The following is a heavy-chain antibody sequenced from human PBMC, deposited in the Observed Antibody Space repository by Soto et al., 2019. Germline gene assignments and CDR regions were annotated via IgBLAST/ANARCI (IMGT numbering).Heavy chain of an antibody. CDR3: ARDLRNIVVVTHWFDP. CDR2: ISAYNGNT. D-gene: IGHD2-21*02. CDR1: GYTFTSYG. J-gene: IGHJ5*02. V-gene: IGHV1-18*01. Sequence: QVQLVQSGAEVKKPGASVKVSCKASGYTFTSYGISWVRQAPGQGLEWMGWISAYNGNTNYAQKLQGRVTMTTDTSTRTADMELRSLRSDDTAVYYCARDLRNIVVVTHWFDPWGQGTLVTVSS.